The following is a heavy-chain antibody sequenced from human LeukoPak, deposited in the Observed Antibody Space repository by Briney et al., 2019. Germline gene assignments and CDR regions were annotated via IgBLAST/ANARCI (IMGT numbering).Heavy chain of an antibody. J-gene: IGHJ4*02. V-gene: IGHV1-2*02. Sequence: GASVKVSCKASGYTFTGYYMHLVRQAPGQGLEWMGWINPNSGGTNYAQKFQGRVTMTRDTSISTAYMELSRLRSDDTAVYYCARDKARTNGACYTFDYWGQGTLVTVSS. CDR1: GYTFTGYY. CDR3: ARDKARTNGACYTFDY. CDR2: INPNSGGT. D-gene: IGHD2-8*01.